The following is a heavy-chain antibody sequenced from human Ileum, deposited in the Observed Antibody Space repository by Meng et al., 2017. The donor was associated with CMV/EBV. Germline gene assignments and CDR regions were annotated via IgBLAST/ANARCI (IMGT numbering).Heavy chain of an antibody. Sequence: QVQLQESGPGLVKPSQTLSLTGTVSGGSITSGNYYWSWIRQPPGRGLEWIGYIYYSGSSYYKPSLKSRVTISLDTSKNQFSLNLRSVTATDSAVYYCVRQVVAASFDYWGQGALVTVSS. V-gene: IGHV4-30-4*08. CDR2: IYYSGSS. D-gene: IGHD2-15*01. CDR1: GGSITSGNYY. J-gene: IGHJ4*02. CDR3: VRQVVAASFDY.